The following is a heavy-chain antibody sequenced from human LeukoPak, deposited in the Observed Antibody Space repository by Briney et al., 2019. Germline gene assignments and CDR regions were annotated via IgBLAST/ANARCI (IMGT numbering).Heavy chain of an antibody. CDR2: ISISGTYI. V-gene: IGHV3-21*01. Sequence: GGSLRLSCAASGFILSDYNMNWVRQAPGKGLEWVSFISISGTYITYADSVKGRFTISRDNAKNSPYLQMNSLRAEDTAVYSCARDLSATARAYDYWGQGTLVTVSS. D-gene: IGHD1-26*01. CDR3: ARDLSATARAYDY. J-gene: IGHJ4*02. CDR1: GFILSDYN.